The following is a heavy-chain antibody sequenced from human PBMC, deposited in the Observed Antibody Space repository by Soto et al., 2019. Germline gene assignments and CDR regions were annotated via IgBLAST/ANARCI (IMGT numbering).Heavy chain of an antibody. D-gene: IGHD6-13*01. CDR1: GYTFSGHY. Sequence: QVQLVQSGAEVRKPGASVKVSCNVTGYTFSGHYLHWVRQAPGQGLEWMGWINPKSGGTNYAQKFQDRVTMTADTSVSAASMELTSLRYDETAVFYCARGLYSSPAYFFDSWGQGTLVTVSS. CDR3: ARGLYSSPAYFFDS. V-gene: IGHV1-2*02. J-gene: IGHJ4*02. CDR2: INPKSGGT.